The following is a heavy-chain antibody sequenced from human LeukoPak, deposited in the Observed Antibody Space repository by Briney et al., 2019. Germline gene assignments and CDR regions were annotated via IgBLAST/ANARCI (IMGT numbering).Heavy chain of an antibody. V-gene: IGHV3-21*01. CDR3: ARGHYDVLAASYKWTPDY. J-gene: IGHJ4*02. D-gene: IGHD3-9*01. CDR1: GFTFNTFN. CDR2: ITSGGDYI. Sequence: PGGSLRLSCAASGFTFNTFNMNWVRQAPGKGLECVSSITSGGDYIYYADSVKGRFTTSRDNAKNSLSLQLNSLRVEDTAVYYCARGHYDVLAASYKWTPDYWGQGTLVTVSS.